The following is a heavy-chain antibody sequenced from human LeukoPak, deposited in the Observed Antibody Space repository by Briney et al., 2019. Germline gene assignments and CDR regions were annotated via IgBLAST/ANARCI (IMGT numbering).Heavy chain of an antibody. D-gene: IGHD6-13*01. Sequence: SETLSLTCTVSGGSISSGDYFWSWIRQHPGKGLECIGYIYYSGSTYYSPSLKSRVTISVDKSKNQFSLKLSSVTAADTAVYYCARVSLLGIAAAKRFDPWGQGTLVTVSS. CDR3: ARVSLLGIAAAKRFDP. V-gene: IGHV4-30-4*01. CDR2: IYYSGST. J-gene: IGHJ5*02. CDR1: GGSISSGDYF.